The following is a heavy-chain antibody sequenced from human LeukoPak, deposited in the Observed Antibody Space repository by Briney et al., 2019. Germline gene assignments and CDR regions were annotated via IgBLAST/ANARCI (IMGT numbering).Heavy chain of an antibody. V-gene: IGHV1-69*04. J-gene: IGHJ4*02. CDR2: IIPILGTA. D-gene: IGHD2/OR15-2a*01. CDR3: ARASPVIPSNYFDY. Sequence: SVKVSCKASGGTFSSYAISWVRQAPGQGLEWMGRIIPILGTANYAQKFQGRVTITADKSTSTAYMELSSLRSEDTAVYYCARASPVIPSNYFDYWGQGTLVTVSS. CDR1: GGTFSSYA.